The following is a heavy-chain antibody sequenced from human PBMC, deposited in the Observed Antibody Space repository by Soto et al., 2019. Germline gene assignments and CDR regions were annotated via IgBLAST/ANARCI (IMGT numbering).Heavy chain of an antibody. J-gene: IGHJ3*02. CDR2: IYYSGST. CDR3: ASTYYDILTGPQPERDAFDI. Sequence: SGTLSLTCTVSGGSVSSGSYYWSWVRPPPREGKGWIGYIYYSGSTNYNPSLKSRVTISVDTSKTQFSLKLSSVTAADTAVYYCASTYYDILTGPQPERDAFDIWGQGTMVTVSS. D-gene: IGHD3-9*01. CDR1: GGSVSSGSYY. V-gene: IGHV4-61*01.